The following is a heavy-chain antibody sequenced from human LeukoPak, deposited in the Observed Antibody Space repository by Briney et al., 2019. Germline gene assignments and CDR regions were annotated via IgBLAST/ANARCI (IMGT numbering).Heavy chain of an antibody. CDR3: ARYSGTYRDF. CDR2: ITSSSSYI. CDR1: GFTFSTYN. D-gene: IGHD1-26*01. Sequence: PGGSLRLSCAASGFTFSTYNMNWVRQAPGKGLEWVSSITSSSSYIFYADSVKGRFTISRDNAKNPLYLQMNSLRAEDTAVYYCARYSGTYRDFWGQGTLVTVSS. V-gene: IGHV3-21*01. J-gene: IGHJ4*02.